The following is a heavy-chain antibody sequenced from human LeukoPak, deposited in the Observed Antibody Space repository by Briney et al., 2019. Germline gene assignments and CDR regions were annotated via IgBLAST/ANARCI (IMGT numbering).Heavy chain of an antibody. CDR2: ISWNSGSI. Sequence: GGSLRLSCAASGFTFDDYAMHWVRQAPGKGLEWVPGISWNSGSIGYADSVKGRFTISRDNAKNSLYLQMNSLRAEDTALYYCAKAPSSDYGMDVWGQGTTVTVSS. CDR3: AKAPSSDYGMDV. V-gene: IGHV3-9*01. CDR1: GFTFDDYA. D-gene: IGHD6-6*01. J-gene: IGHJ6*02.